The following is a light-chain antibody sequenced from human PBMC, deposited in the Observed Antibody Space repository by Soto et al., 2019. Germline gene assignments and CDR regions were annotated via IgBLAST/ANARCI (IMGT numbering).Light chain of an antibody. Sequence: EMVMTQSPATLSVSQGGRATLSCRASQSVSSNLAWYQQKPGQAPRLLIYGASTRATGIPARFSGSGSGTEFTLTISSLQSEDFAVYYCQQYNNWPLTLGGGTKVDI. V-gene: IGKV3-15*01. CDR3: QQYNNWPLT. J-gene: IGKJ4*01. CDR1: QSVSSN. CDR2: GAS.